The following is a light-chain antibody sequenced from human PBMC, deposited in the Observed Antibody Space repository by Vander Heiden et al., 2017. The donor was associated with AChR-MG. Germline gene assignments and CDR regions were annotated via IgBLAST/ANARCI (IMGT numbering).Light chain of an antibody. CDR2: GAS. Sequence: EIVLTQSPGTLSLSPGERATFSCRASQSVSSSYLGWYQQKPGQAPRLLIDGASIRATGIPDRFSGSGSGTDFTLTISRLEPEDFAVYYCQHYGNSITFGPGTKVHVK. CDR1: QSVSSSY. CDR3: QHYGNSIT. J-gene: IGKJ3*01. V-gene: IGKV3-20*01.